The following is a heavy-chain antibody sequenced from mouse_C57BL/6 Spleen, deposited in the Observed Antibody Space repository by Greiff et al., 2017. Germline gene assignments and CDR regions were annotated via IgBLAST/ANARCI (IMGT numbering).Heavy chain of an antibody. CDR1: GFTFSSYA. V-gene: IGHV5-4*01. J-gene: IGHJ2*02. CDR2: ISDGGSYT. Sequence: EVHLVESGGGLVKPGGSLKLSCAASGFTFSSYAMSWVRQTPEKRLEWVATISDGGSYTFYPDNVKGRFTISRDNAKNNLYLQMSKLKSEDTAMYYCARVPQWFDYWGQGTSLTVSS. CDR3: ARVPQWFDY.